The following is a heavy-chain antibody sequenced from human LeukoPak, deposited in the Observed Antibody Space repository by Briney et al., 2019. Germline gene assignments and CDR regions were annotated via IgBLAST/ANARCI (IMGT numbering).Heavy chain of an antibody. Sequence: SSETLSLTCAVYGGSFSGYYWSWIRQPPGKGLEWIGEINHSGSTNYNPSLKSRVTISVDTSKNQFSLKLSSVTAADTAVYYCARGRSDYGVHGPDYWGQGTLVTVSS. J-gene: IGHJ4*02. D-gene: IGHD4-17*01. CDR3: ARGRSDYGVHGPDY. CDR1: GGSFSGYY. CDR2: INHSGST. V-gene: IGHV4-34*01.